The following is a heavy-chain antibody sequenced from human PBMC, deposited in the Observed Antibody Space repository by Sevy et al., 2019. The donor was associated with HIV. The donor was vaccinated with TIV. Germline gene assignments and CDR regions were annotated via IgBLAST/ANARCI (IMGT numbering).Heavy chain of an antibody. Sequence: ASVKVSCKASGYTFTTYGITWVRQAPGQGLEWMGWSSAYNGNTNYAQKLQGRVTMTPDTSTSTAYMELRSLRSDDTAMYYCARGYYDSSGFPRDAFDIWGQGTMVTVSS. D-gene: IGHD3-22*01. V-gene: IGHV1-18*01. J-gene: IGHJ3*02. CDR2: SSAYNGNT. CDR1: GYTFTTYG. CDR3: ARGYYDSSGFPRDAFDI.